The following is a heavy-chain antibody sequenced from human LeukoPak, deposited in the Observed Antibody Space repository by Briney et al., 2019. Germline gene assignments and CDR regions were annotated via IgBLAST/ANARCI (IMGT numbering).Heavy chain of an antibody. V-gene: IGHV1-2*06. CDR3: ARDQGSLTRSWYTGY. Sequence: ASVKVSCKASGYTFTGYHIHWVRQAPGQGLEWLGRINPYSGDTNFAQKFQGKVTMTRDTSITTAYMDLSSLTPDDTAVYYCARDQGSLTRSWYTGYWGQGTQVTVSS. CDR1: GYTFTGYH. D-gene: IGHD6-13*01. CDR2: INPYSGDT. J-gene: IGHJ4*02.